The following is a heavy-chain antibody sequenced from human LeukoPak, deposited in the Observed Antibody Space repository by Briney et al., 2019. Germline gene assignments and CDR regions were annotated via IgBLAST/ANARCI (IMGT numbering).Heavy chain of an antibody. Sequence: PGRSLRLSCAASGFTFSTYAMHWVRQAPGKGLVWVAVISNDGGDKYYADSVKGRFTISRDNSKNTLYLQMNSLRAEDTAVYYCARDNGEWRLNWFDHWGQGTLVTVSS. CDR1: GFTFSTYA. CDR3: ARDNGEWRLNWFDH. CDR2: ISNDGGDK. J-gene: IGHJ5*02. D-gene: IGHD2-8*01. V-gene: IGHV3-30-3*01.